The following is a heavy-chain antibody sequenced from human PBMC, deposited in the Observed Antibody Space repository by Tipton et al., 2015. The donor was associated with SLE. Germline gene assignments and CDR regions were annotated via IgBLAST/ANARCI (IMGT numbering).Heavy chain of an antibody. J-gene: IGHJ4*02. CDR1: GFTFGDYA. CDR2: ISWNSGSI. D-gene: IGHD3-3*01. CDR3: ARVMSGDFWSGWYYFDY. V-gene: IGHV3-9*01. Sequence: SLRLSCTASGFTFGDYAMHWVRQAPGKGLEWVSGISWNSGSIGYADSVKGRFTISRDNAKNSLYLQMNSLRAEDTAVYYCARVMSGDFWSGWYYFDYWGQGTLVTVSS.